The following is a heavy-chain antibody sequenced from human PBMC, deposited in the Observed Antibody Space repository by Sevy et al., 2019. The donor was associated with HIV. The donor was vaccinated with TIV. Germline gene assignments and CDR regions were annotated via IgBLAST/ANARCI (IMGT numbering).Heavy chain of an antibody. CDR1: GGTFSSYG. J-gene: IGHJ4*02. Sequence: ASVKVSCKASGGTFSSYGISWVRQAPGQGLEWMGGIIPLFDTTNNAPKFQDRVTFTADESTSTAYMELSSLRSEDTAMYYCARAFPNILTGYYDYWGQGTLVTVSS. CDR3: ARAFPNILTGYYDY. V-gene: IGHV1-69*13. D-gene: IGHD3-9*01. CDR2: IIPLFDTT.